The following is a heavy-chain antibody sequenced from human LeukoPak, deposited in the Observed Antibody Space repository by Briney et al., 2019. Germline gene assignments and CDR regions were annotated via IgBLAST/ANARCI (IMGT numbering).Heavy chain of an antibody. Sequence: QSSETLSLTCTVSGGSISSSSYYWGWLRQPPGKGLEWIGSIYYSGSTYYNPSLKSRVTISVDTSKNQFSLKLSSVTAADTAVYYCARHYTPDYGDYSQFDYWGQGTLVTVSS. CDR1: GGSISSSSYY. CDR2: IYYSGST. CDR3: ARHYTPDYGDYSQFDY. D-gene: IGHD4-17*01. J-gene: IGHJ4*02. V-gene: IGHV4-39*01.